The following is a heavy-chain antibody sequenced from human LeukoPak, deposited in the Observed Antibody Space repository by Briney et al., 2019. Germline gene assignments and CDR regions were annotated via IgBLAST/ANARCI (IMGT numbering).Heavy chain of an antibody. J-gene: IGHJ4*02. Sequence: GGSLRLSRAASGFTFSSYSMNWVRQAPGKGLEWVSSISSSSSYIYYADSVKGRFTISRDNAKNSLYLQMNSLRAEDTAVYYCAPIAAAGNSRNDYWGQGTLVTVSS. CDR3: APIAAAGNSRNDY. D-gene: IGHD6-13*01. CDR1: GFTFSSYS. CDR2: ISSSSSYI. V-gene: IGHV3-21*01.